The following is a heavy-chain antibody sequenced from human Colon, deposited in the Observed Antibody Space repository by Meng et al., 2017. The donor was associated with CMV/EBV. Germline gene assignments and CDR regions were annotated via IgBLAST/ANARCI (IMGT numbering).Heavy chain of an antibody. V-gene: IGHV3-7*04. CDR3: ARQAGDSYSATANL. CDR2: IKYDGSEK. J-gene: IGHJ5*02. CDR1: AFIFSEYW. D-gene: IGHD4-11*01. Sequence: VARVQVGGGLVQPGGALRLSCEAYAFIFSEYWMEWVRQAPGKGLEWVAKIKYDGSEKHYVDSVKGRFTIFRDNARNSLFLQMNSLTVDDTGVYYCARQAGDSYSATANLWGQGTLVTVSS.